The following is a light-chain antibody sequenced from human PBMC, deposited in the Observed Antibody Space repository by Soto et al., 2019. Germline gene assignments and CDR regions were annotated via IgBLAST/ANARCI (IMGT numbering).Light chain of an antibody. V-gene: IGKV1-39*01. CDR3: QQGFNTPIT. Sequence: DIQMTQSPSSLSASVGDRVTIACRASQSITTYLNWYQQKPGKAPRLLIYAASTLQSGVPSRFSGSGSGTDFTLTISSLQPEDFATYYCQQGFNTPITFGQGTGLEI. J-gene: IGKJ5*01. CDR2: AAS. CDR1: QSITTY.